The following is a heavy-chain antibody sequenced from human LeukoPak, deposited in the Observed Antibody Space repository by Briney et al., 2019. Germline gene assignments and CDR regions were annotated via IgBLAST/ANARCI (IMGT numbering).Heavy chain of an antibody. J-gene: IGHJ4*02. CDR1: GFTFSSYS. Sequence: GGSLRLSCAASGFTFSSYSMNRVRQARGKGLEWVSSISISRSYMYYADSVKGRFTISRDNAKNSLYLQMNSLRAEDTAVYYCARAYDSSSSFDYWGQGTLVTVSS. V-gene: IGHV3-21*01. D-gene: IGHD3-22*01. CDR2: ISISRSYM. CDR3: ARAYDSSSSFDY.